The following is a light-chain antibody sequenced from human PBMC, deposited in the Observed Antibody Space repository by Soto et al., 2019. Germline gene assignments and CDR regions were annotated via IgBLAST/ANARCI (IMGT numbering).Light chain of an antibody. Sequence: QSVLTQPPSASGSPGQSVTISCAGTSSDVGGYNYVSWYQQYPRKVPKLMIYEVSERPSGVPDRFSGSKSGNTAFLTVSGLQAEDEADYYCLSYADTAYVFGTGTKVTVL. CDR2: EVS. V-gene: IGLV2-8*01. CDR3: LSYADTAYV. CDR1: SSDVGGYNY. J-gene: IGLJ1*01.